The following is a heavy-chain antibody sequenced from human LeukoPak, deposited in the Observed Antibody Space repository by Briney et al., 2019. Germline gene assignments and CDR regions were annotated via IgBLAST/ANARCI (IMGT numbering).Heavy chain of an antibody. CDR3: AKDKSLYSSSSVGDY. Sequence: PGGSLRLSCAASGFTFSSYAMSWVRQAPGKGLEWVSAISGSGGSTYYADSVKGRFTISRDNSKNTLYLQMNSLRAEDTAVYYCAKDKSLYSSSSVGDYWGQGTLVTVSS. CDR2: ISGSGGST. D-gene: IGHD6-6*01. CDR1: GFTFSSYA. V-gene: IGHV3-23*01. J-gene: IGHJ4*02.